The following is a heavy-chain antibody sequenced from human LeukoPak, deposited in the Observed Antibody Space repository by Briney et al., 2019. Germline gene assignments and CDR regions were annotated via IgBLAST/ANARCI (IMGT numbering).Heavy chain of an antibody. J-gene: IGHJ4*02. CDR3: ARGRDSGSFIIDY. Sequence: SGRSLRLSCAGSGFTFASYAVHCVRQAPGKRLEWVAFISSDGTTEHYRDSVKGRFTLSRDNSKNTVSLQMNSLGTEDTAVYYCARGRDSGSFIIDYWGQGTLVTVSS. CDR2: ISSDGTTE. CDR1: GFTFASYA. D-gene: IGHD3-10*01. V-gene: IGHV3-30-3*01.